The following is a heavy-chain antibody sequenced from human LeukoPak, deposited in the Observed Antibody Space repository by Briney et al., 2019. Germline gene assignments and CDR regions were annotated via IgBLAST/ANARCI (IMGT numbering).Heavy chain of an antibody. CDR1: GFSFGSYN. CDR3: ARDPGYYGTFDY. CDR2: ISSSSTCI. V-gene: IGHV3-21*04. J-gene: IGHJ4*02. Sequence: PGGSLRLSCAASGFSFGSYNMHWVRQAPGKGLEWVSSISSSSTCIFYTDSVKGRFTISRDNAKNSLYLQMNGLRAEDTAVYYCARDPGYYGTFDYWGQGTLVTVSS. D-gene: IGHD3-10*01.